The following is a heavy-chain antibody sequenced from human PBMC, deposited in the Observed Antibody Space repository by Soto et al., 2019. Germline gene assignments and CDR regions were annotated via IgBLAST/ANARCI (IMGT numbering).Heavy chain of an antibody. Sequence: SETLSLTCTVSGGSISSGGYYWSWIRQHPGKGLEWIGYIYYSGSTYYNPSLKSRVTISVDTSKNQFSLKLSSVTAADTAVYYCARDLPQVVAAPSGMDVWGHGTTVTVSS. CDR3: ARDLPQVVAAPSGMDV. CDR2: IYYSGST. V-gene: IGHV4-31*03. CDR1: GGSISSGGYY. D-gene: IGHD2-15*01. J-gene: IGHJ6*02.